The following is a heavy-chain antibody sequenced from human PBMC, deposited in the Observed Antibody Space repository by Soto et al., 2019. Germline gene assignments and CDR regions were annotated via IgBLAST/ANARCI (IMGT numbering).Heavy chain of an antibody. J-gene: IGHJ4*02. CDR2: ISSSGSTI. V-gene: IGHV3-11*01. D-gene: IGHD3-9*01. CDR3: ARDLLRPNYLDIWTGSVHY. CDR1: GFTFSDYY. Sequence: LRLSCAASGFTFSDYYMSWIRQAPGKGLEWVSYISSSGSTIYYADSVKGRFTISRDNAKNSLYLQMNSLRAEDTAVYYCARDLLRPNYLDIWTGSVHYSGPGTLVTVSS.